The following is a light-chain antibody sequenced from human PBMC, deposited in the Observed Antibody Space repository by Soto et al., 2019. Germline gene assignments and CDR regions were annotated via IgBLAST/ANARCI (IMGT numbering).Light chain of an antibody. CDR3: QNWDTGARVV. Sequence: QSVLTQSASASASLGASVTLTCTLSSGHSSYAIAWHQQQPEKGPRSLMKLSSDGSHSKGDGIPDRFSCSSAGAERYLTISSLHSEDEAYYYCQNWDTGARVVFGGGTKLTVL. V-gene: IGLV4-69*01. CDR2: LSSDGSH. J-gene: IGLJ2*01. CDR1: SGHSSYA.